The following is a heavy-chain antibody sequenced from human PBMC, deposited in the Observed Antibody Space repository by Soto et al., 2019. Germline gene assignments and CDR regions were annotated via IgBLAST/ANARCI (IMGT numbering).Heavy chain of an antibody. D-gene: IGHD3-10*01. V-gene: IGHV5-51*01. CDR3: ASGRPGDYYYGMDV. CDR2: IYPGDSDT. J-gene: IGHJ6*02. Sequence: GESLTISGTCSGDSFTRYWIGWVRQMPGKGLEWMGIIYPGDSDTRYSPSFQGQVTISADKSISTAYLQWSSLKASDTAMYYCASGRPGDYYYGMDVWGQGTTVTVSS. CDR1: GDSFTRYW.